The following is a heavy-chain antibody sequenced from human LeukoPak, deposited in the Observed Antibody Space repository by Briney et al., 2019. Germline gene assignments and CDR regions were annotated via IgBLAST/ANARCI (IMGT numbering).Heavy chain of an antibody. D-gene: IGHD6-25*01. CDR3: ARSEAAGDNRGGYYYYYVDV. Sequence: GGSLRLSCAGSGFTFSAYGMSWVSQAPGKGLEWVSSISASGATTYLADAVKGRFTITRDHSDNTLSLQMNSLRGDDTAVYYCARSEAAGDNRGGYYYYYVDVWGKGTTVTVSS. CDR2: ISASGATT. V-gene: IGHV3-23*01. J-gene: IGHJ6*03. CDR1: GFTFSAYG.